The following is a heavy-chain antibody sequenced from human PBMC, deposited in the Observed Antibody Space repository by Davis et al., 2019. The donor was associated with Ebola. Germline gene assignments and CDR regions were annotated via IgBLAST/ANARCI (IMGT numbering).Heavy chain of an antibody. D-gene: IGHD2-2*01. CDR1: GFTFSGSA. V-gene: IGHV3-73*01. CDR3: ARGPDEGYCSSTSCYGWFDP. Sequence: GESLKISCAASGFTFSGSAMHWVRQASGKGLEWVGRIRSKANSYATAYAASVKGRFTISRDNAKNSLYLQMNSLRDEDTAVYYCARGPDEGYCSSTSCYGWFDPWGQGTLVTVSS. J-gene: IGHJ5*02. CDR2: IRSKANSYAT.